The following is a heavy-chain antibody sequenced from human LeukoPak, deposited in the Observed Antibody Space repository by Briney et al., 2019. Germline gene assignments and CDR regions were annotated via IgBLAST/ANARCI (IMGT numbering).Heavy chain of an antibody. CDR3: ARGVRGYYMDV. V-gene: IGHV3-23*01. J-gene: IGHJ6*03. CDR1: GFTFSSNG. D-gene: IGHD3-16*01. CDR2: ISGSGGST. Sequence: GGTLRLSCSASGFTFSSNGMRWVRQAPGKGLEWVSAISGSGGSTYYADSVKGRFTISRDNSKTSRYLKMNSLRAEDTAVYYYARGVRGYYMDVWGKGTTVTISS.